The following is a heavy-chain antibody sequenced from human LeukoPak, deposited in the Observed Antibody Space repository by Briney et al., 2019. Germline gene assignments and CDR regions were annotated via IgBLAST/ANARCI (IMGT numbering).Heavy chain of an antibody. Sequence: GALRLSCAASGFTFSSYAMIWVRQAPGKGLEWVSAISGSGGSTYYADSVKGRFTISRDNSKNTLYLQMNSLRAEDTAVYYCAKGGPWTDHSFGYWGQGTLVTVSS. D-gene: IGHD1-1*01. CDR2: ISGSGGST. V-gene: IGHV3-23*01. CDR1: GFTFSSYA. J-gene: IGHJ4*02. CDR3: AKGGPWTDHSFGY.